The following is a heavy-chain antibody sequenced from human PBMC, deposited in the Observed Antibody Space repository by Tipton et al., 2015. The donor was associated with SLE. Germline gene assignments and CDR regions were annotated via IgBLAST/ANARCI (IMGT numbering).Heavy chain of an antibody. D-gene: IGHD2-2*01. V-gene: IGHV4-34*01. CDR1: GGSFNGYS. J-gene: IGHJ6*03. CDR3: ARVPAVYYYYMNV. Sequence: TLSLTCAVYGGSFNGYSWSWIRQPPGKGLEWIGEINDSGITDYKSSLKSRVTISLDTSKNQFSLKLSSVTAADTAVYYCARVPAVYYYYMNVWGKGTTVTVSS. CDR2: INDSGIT.